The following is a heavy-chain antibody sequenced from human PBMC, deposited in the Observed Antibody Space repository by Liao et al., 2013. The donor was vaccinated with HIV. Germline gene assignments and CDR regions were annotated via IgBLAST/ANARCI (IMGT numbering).Heavy chain of an antibody. CDR3: ARGLGYYDSSDYYYDAFDI. V-gene: IGHV4-4*07. Sequence: QVQLQESGPGLVKPSETLSLTCTVSGGSISSYYWSWIRQAAGKGLEWIGRIYTSGSTNYNPSLKSRVSMSVDTSKNQFSLKLSSVTAADTAVYYCARGLGYYDSSDYYYDAFDIWGQGTMVTVSS. CDR2: IYTSGST. CDR1: GGSISSYY. J-gene: IGHJ3*02. D-gene: IGHD3-22*01.